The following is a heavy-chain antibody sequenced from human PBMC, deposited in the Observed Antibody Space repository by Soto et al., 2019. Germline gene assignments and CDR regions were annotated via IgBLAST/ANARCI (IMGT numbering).Heavy chain of an antibody. V-gene: IGHV4-34*01. CDR3: ARGPEATLSPNFDY. J-gene: IGHJ4*02. CDR2: ITEGGTT. Sequence: SETLSLTCAVHGDSFSGYFWTWIRQPPGKGLEWIAEITEGGTTNYSPSLKSRVSIAVDSSKRQFSLTLSSVTAADTAMYYCARGPEATLSPNFDYWSQGSLVTVSS. CDR1: GDSFSGYF.